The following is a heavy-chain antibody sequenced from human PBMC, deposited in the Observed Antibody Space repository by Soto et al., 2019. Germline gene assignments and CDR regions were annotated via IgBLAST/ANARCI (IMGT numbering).Heavy chain of an antibody. V-gene: IGHV1-2*04. CDR1: GYTFTGYY. CDR3: AVKGFIYDSSGFDAFDI. CDR2: INPNSGGT. Sequence: GASVKVSCKASGYTFTGYYMHWVRQAPGQGLEWTGWINPNSGGTNYAQKFQGWVTMTRDTSISTAYMELSRLRSDDTAVYYCAVKGFIYDSSGFDAFDIWGQGTMVTVSS. J-gene: IGHJ3*02. D-gene: IGHD3-22*01.